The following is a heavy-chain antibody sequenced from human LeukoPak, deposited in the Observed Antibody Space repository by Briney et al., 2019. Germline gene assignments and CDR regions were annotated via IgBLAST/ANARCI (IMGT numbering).Heavy chain of an antibody. CDR1: DGSFSNYY. J-gene: IGHJ4*02. CDR2: INRSGNT. Sequence: PSETLSLTCAVYDGSFSNYYWRWIRQPPGRGLEWIGEINRSGNTNYNPSLKSRVTISVDASKNQFSLKLSSVTAADTAVYYCARRDWFGQSDAYWGQGTLVPVSS. D-gene: IGHD3-10*01. CDR3: ARRDWFGQSDAY. V-gene: IGHV4-34*01.